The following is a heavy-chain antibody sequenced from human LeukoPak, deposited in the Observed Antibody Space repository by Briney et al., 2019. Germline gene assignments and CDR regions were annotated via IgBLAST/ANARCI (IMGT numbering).Heavy chain of an antibody. V-gene: IGHV3-48*03. D-gene: IGHD5-12*01. J-gene: IGHJ4*02. CDR3: ARYYSGYDDY. CDR2: ISTSSSTI. CDR1: GFTVSSNY. Sequence: GGSLRLSCVASGFTVSSNYMSWVRQAPGKGLEWVSYISTSSSTIYYADSVKGRFTISRDNAKNSLYLQMNSLRAVDTAVYYCARYYSGYDDYWGQGTLVTVSS.